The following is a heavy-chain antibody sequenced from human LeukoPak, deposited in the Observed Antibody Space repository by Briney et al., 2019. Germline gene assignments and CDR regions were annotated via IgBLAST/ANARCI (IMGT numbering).Heavy chain of an antibody. J-gene: IGHJ4*02. CDR2: ISYDGSNK. CDR1: GFTFSDYH. V-gene: IGHV3-30*18. Sequence: PGGSLRLSCAASGFTFSDYHMSWIRQAPGKGLEWVAVISYDGSNKYYADSVKGRFTISRDNSKNTLYLQMNSLRVEDTAIFYCAKDSPSAPVTSVWGQGTLVTVSS. CDR3: AKDSPSAPVTSV. D-gene: IGHD4-17*01.